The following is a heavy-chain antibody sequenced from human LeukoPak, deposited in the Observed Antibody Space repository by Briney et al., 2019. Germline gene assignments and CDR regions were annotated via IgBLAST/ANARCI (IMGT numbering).Heavy chain of an antibody. CDR1: GGSITNYY. CDR2: IYYSGST. CDR3: ARGDDYGVHFDP. J-gene: IGHJ5*02. V-gene: IGHV4-59*01. D-gene: IGHD4-17*01. Sequence: SETLSLTCTVSGGSITNYYWTWIRQPPGKGLEWIGYIYYSGSTNYNPSLKSRVTISVDTSKNQFSLKLSSVTAADTAVYYCARGDDYGVHFDPWGQGTLVTVSS.